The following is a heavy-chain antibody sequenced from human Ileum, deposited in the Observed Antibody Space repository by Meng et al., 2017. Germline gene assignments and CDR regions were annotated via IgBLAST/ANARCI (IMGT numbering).Heavy chain of an antibody. CDR3: ARNGAYSADH. V-gene: IGHV4-4*02. J-gene: IGHJ4*02. D-gene: IGHD2-15*01. Sequence: QLQLQESGPGLVEPSGTPALTFAVSGASISSGYWWSWVRQPPGKGLEWIGEIHHGGDTNYNPSLKSRVTISVDKSNNQYSLRLTSVTAADTAMYYCARNGAYSADHWGQETLVTVSS. CDR2: IHHGGDT. CDR1: GASISSGYW.